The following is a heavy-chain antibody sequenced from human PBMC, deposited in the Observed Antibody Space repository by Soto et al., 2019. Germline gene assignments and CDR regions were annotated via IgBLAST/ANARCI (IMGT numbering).Heavy chain of an antibody. Sequence: GASVKVSCKASGYTFTSYDINWVRQATGQGLEWMGWMNPNSGNTGYAQKFQGRVTMTRNTSISTAYMELSSLRSEDTAVYYCARSCSSTSCYVSTATYYYYMDVWGKGTTVT. CDR3: ARSCSSTSCYVSTATYYYYMDV. J-gene: IGHJ6*03. CDR2: MNPNSGNT. CDR1: GYTFTSYD. D-gene: IGHD2-2*01. V-gene: IGHV1-8*01.